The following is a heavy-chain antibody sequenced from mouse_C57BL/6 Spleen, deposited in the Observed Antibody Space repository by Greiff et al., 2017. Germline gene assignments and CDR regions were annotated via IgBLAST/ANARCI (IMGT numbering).Heavy chain of an antibody. CDR3: ARTYYSNPYFDV. V-gene: IGHV1-69*01. J-gene: IGHJ1*03. CDR1: GYTFTSYW. D-gene: IGHD2-5*01. CDR2: IDPSDSYT. Sequence: QVQLQQPGAELVMPGASVKLSCKASGYTFTSYWMHWVKQRPGQGLEWIGEIDPSDSYTNYNQKFKGKSTLTVDKSSSTAYMQLSSLTSEDSAVYYCARTYYSNPYFDVWGTGTTVTVSS.